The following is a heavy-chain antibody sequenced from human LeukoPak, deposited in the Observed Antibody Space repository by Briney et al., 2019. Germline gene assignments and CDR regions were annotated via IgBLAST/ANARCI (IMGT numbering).Heavy chain of an antibody. CDR2: INHSGST. J-gene: IGHJ4*02. D-gene: IGHD6-13*01. Sequence: SETLSLTCTVSGGSISSSSYYWGWIRQPPGKGLEWIGEINHSGSTNYNPSLKSRVTISVDTSKNQFSLKLSSVTAADTAVYYCARSSRRVAAADYWGQGTLVTVSS. CDR1: GGSISSSSYY. CDR3: ARSSRRVAAADY. V-gene: IGHV4-39*07.